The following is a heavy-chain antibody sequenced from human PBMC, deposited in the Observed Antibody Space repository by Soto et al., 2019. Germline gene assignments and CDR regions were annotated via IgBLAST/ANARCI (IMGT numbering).Heavy chain of an antibody. V-gene: IGHV3-73*01. D-gene: IGHD3-10*01. CDR3: TRLRYYPRYYGMDV. CDR1: GFTFSGSA. Sequence: EVQLVESGGGLVQPGGSLKLSCAASGFTFSGSAMHWVRQASGKGLEWVGRIRSKANSYATAYAASVKGRFTISRDDSKNTAYLQMNSLKTEDTAVYYCTRLRYYPRYYGMDVWGQGTTVTVSS. J-gene: IGHJ6*02. CDR2: IRSKANSYAT.